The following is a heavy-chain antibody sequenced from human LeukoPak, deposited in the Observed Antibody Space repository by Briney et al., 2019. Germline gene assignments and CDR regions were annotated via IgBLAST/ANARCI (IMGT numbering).Heavy chain of an antibody. J-gene: IGHJ4*02. CDR3: ARDLAYSRLDY. D-gene: IGHD5-18*01. Sequence: GGSLRLSCAVSGLTFSSSWMDWVRQAPGKGLEWVASINPDGNKKYSADSVKGRFTISRDNAENSLYLQMNSLRVEDTAYYYCARDLAYSRLDYWGQGMLVTVSS. CDR2: INPDGNKK. V-gene: IGHV3-7*01. CDR1: GLTFSSSW.